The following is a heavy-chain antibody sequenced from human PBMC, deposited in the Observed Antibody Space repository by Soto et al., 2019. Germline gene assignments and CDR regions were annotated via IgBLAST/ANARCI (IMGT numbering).Heavy chain of an antibody. Sequence: SETLSLTCTLSGRSISRGGYDWHWICQHPGKGPGWGASVYYPRSTKYEPSVESRVTMSVATSKNQLYLKLNYETAADTAVYYCARHGDGSSWYAFDYWGQGTLVTAPQ. CDR3: ARHGDGSSWYAFDY. CDR2: VYYPRST. D-gene: IGHD6-13*01. V-gene: IGHV4-61*08. CDR1: GRSISRGGYD. J-gene: IGHJ4*02.